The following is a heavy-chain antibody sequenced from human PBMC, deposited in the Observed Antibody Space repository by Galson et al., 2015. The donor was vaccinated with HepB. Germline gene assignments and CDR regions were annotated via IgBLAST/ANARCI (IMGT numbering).Heavy chain of an antibody. Sequence: SGFTFSSYWMSWVRQAPGKGLEWVANIKQDGSEKYYVDSVKGRFTISRDNAKNSLYLQMNSLRAEDTTVYYCARTSYQLLYEDYYYYMDVWGKGTTVTVSS. D-gene: IGHD2-2*02. J-gene: IGHJ6*03. CDR2: IKQDGSEK. CDR1: GFTFSSYW. V-gene: IGHV3-7*01. CDR3: ARTSYQLLYEDYYYYMDV.